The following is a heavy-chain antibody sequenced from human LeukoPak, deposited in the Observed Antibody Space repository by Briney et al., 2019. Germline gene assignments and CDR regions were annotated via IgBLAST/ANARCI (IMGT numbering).Heavy chain of an antibody. Sequence: AGGSLRLSCAASGFTFSDYHMSWIRQSPGKGLEWLSYISGRSEAIYYADSVKGRVILSRDNSKNSLSLQMFRLRDEDTALYCARGVENHFDSWGQGTLVLVSS. CDR2: ISGRSEAI. CDR3: ARGVENHFDS. J-gene: IGHJ4*02. D-gene: IGHD1-14*01. V-gene: IGHV3-11*04. CDR1: GFTFSDYH.